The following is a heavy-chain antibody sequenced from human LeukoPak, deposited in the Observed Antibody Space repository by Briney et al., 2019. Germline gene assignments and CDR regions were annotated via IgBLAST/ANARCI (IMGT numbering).Heavy chain of an antibody. CDR2: IWYDGRKQ. CDR3: ARLGSSWSSDY. V-gene: IGHV3-33*01. CDR1: GFTFSSYG. J-gene: IGHJ4*02. Sequence: GGSLRLSCAASGFTFSSYGMHWVRQAPGKGLEWVALIWYDGRKQFYADSVKGRFTISRDDSSNTLFLQMNGLGAEDTAVYYCARLGSSWSSDYWGQGTLVTVSS. D-gene: IGHD6-13*01.